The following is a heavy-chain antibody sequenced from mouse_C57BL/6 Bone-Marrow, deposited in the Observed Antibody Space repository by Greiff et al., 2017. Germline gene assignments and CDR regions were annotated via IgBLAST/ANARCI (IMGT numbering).Heavy chain of an antibody. CDR2: IWSGGST. J-gene: IGHJ2*01. CDR3: ARNYYSNYDYFDY. D-gene: IGHD2-5*01. V-gene: IGHV2-2*01. CDR1: GFSLTSYG. Sequence: VKLMESGPGLVQPSQSLSITCTVSGFSLTSYGVHWVRQSPGKGLEWLGVIWSGGSTDYNAAFISRLSISKDNSKSQVFFKMNSLQADDTAIYYCARNYYSNYDYFDYWGQGTTLTVSS.